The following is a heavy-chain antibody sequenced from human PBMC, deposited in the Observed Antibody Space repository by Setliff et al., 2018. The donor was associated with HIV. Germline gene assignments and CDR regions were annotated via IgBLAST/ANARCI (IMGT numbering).Heavy chain of an antibody. CDR3: AKGRHLLYYFDY. Sequence: GGSLRLSCAASGFSFKSAWMSWVRQAPGKGLEWVSAISGRGGSTYYADSVKGRFTVSRDNSKYTLYLQMNSLRVEDTAVYYCAKGRHLLYYFDYWGQGTLVTVSS. V-gene: IGHV3-23*01. CDR1: GFSFKSAW. J-gene: IGHJ4*02. CDR2: ISGRGGST. D-gene: IGHD1-26*01.